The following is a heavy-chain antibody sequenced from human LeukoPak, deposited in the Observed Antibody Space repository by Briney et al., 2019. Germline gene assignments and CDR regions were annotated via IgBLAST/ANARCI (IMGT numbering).Heavy chain of an antibody. D-gene: IGHD1-1*01. J-gene: IGHJ6*03. CDR1: GYTFTGYY. Sequence: ASVKVSCKASGYTFTGYYMHWVRQAPGQGLEWMGCINPNSGGTNYARKFQGRVTMTRDTSISTAYMELSRLRSDDTAVYYCARDQPLTTGSFNYYYYMDVWGKGTTVTVSS. V-gene: IGHV1-2*02. CDR2: INPNSGGT. CDR3: ARDQPLTTGSFNYYYYMDV.